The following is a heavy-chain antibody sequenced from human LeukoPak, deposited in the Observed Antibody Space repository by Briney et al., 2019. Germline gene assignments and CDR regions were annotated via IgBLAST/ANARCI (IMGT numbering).Heavy chain of an antibody. Sequence: ASVKVSCKASGYTFTGYYMHWVRQAPGQGLEWMGWINPNSGGTNYAQKFQGRVTMTRDTSISTAYMELSRLRSDDTAVYYCAIHPDEIFGVVIRNYWGQGTLVTVSS. CDR2: INPNSGGT. J-gene: IGHJ4*02. CDR1: GYTFTGYY. V-gene: IGHV1-2*02. D-gene: IGHD3-3*01. CDR3: AIHPDEIFGVVIRNY.